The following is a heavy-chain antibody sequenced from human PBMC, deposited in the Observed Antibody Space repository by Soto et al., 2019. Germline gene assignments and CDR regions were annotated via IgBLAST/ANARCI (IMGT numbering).Heavy chain of an antibody. CDR1: GFTFSSYA. CDR2: ISGSGGST. V-gene: IGHV3-23*01. D-gene: IGHD3-3*01. J-gene: IGHJ6*02. Sequence: GGSLRLSCAASGFTFSSYAMSWVRQAPGKGLEWVSAISGSGGSTYYADSVKGRFTVSRDNSKNTLYLQMNSLRAEDTAVYYCAKADYDFWSGYYLYYYYGMDVWGHGTTVTVSS. CDR3: AKADYDFWSGYYLYYYYGMDV.